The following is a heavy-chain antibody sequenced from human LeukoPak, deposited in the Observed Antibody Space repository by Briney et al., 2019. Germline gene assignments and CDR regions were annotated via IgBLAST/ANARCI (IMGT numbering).Heavy chain of an antibody. CDR3: AVLYDFWSGYFDY. J-gene: IGHJ4*02. V-gene: IGHV4-39*01. Sequence: SETLSLTCTVSGGSISSSSYYWGWIRQPPGKGLEWIGSIYYSGSTYYNPSPKSRVTISVDTSKNQFSLKLSSVTAADTAVYYCAVLYDFWSGYFDYWGQGTLVTVSS. CDR1: GGSISSSSYY. CDR2: IYYSGST. D-gene: IGHD3-3*01.